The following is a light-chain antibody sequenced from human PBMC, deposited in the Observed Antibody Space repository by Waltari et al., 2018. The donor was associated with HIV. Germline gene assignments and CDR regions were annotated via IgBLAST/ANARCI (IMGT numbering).Light chain of an antibody. CDR3: QSYDSNTRI. CDR1: SGSIGSHY. J-gene: IGLJ1*01. CDR2: EDD. V-gene: IGLV6-57*01. Sequence: FMLTQPRSVSASPGKTVTISCTRSSGSIGSHYVQWYQQRPGSSPTTVIYEDDQRPSGVPGRFSGSIDRSSNSASLTISGLMTEDEADYYCQSYDSNTRIFGTGTKVTVL.